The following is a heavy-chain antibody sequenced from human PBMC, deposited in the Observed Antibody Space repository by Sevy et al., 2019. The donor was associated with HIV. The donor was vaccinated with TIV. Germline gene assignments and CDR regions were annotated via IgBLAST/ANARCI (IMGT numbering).Heavy chain of an antibody. CDR1: GGSISSYY. Sequence: SETLSLTCTVSGGSISSYYWSWIRQPPGKGLEWIGYIYYSGSTNYNPSLKSRVTISVDTSKNQFSLKLSSVTAADTAVYCCARDLENWGSGAFDIWGQGTMVTVSS. CDR2: IYYSGST. V-gene: IGHV4-59*01. J-gene: IGHJ3*02. CDR3: ARDLENWGSGAFDI. D-gene: IGHD7-27*01.